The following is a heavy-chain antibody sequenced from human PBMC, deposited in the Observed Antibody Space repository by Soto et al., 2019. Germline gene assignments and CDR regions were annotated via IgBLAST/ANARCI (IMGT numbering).Heavy chain of an antibody. J-gene: IGHJ3*02. CDR1: GGSISSSNW. V-gene: IGHV4-4*02. CDR2: IYHSGST. Sequence: SETLSLTCAVSGGSISSSNWWSWVRQPPGKGLEWIGEIYHSGSTNYNPSLKSRVTISVDKSKNQFSLKLSSVTAADTAVYYSAAPGGSYVYAFDIWGQGTMVTVSS. CDR3: AAPGGSYVYAFDI. D-gene: IGHD1-26*01.